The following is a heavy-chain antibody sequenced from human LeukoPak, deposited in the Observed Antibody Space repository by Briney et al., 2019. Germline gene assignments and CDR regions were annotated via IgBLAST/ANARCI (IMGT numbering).Heavy chain of an antibody. CDR1: GFTFSSYE. Sequence: GGSLRLSCAASGFTFSSYEMNWVRQAPGKGLEWVSYISGSGSTIYYADSVKGRFTISRDNAKNSLYLQMNSLRAEDTAVYYCAREPYYYGMDVWGQGTTVTVSS. CDR3: AREPYYYGMDV. CDR2: ISGSGSTI. V-gene: IGHV3-48*03. J-gene: IGHJ6*02.